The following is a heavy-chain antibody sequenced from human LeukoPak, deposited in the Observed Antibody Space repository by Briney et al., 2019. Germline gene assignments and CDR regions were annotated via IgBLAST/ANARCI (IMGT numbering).Heavy chain of an antibody. CDR1: GFTFSSYG. J-gene: IGHJ4*02. Sequence: GGSLRLSCAASGFTFSSYGMHWVRQAPGKGLEWVAVIAYDGSKNYYGDSVKGRFTISRDNSKNTLYLQMNSLTAEDTAVYYCAKGGALYSGGGYFDYWGQGTLVAVSS. D-gene: IGHD2-15*01. CDR3: AKGGALYSGGGYFDY. V-gene: IGHV3-30*18. CDR2: IAYDGSKN.